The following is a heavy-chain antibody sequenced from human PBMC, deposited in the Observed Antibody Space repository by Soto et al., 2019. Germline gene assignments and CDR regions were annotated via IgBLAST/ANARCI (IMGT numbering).Heavy chain of an antibody. Sequence: GGSLRLSCAASGFTFSSYGIHWVRQAPGKGLEWVAVISYDGSNKYYADSVKGRFTISRDNSKNTLYLQMNSLRAEDTAVYYCAKERRYCSGGSCGWFGMDVWGQGTTVTVSS. J-gene: IGHJ6*02. CDR1: GFTFSSYG. D-gene: IGHD2-15*01. V-gene: IGHV3-30*18. CDR3: AKERRYCSGGSCGWFGMDV. CDR2: ISYDGSNK.